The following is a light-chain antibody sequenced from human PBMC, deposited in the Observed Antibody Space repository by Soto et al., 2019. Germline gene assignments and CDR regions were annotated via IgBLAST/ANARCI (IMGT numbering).Light chain of an antibody. CDR1: SSDVGSYNL. CDR3: CSYAGSPYV. CDR2: EGS. J-gene: IGLJ1*01. Sequence: QAVVTQPASVSGSPGQSITISCTGTSSDVGSYNLVSWYQQHPGKAPKLMIYEGSKRPSGVSNRFSGSKSGNTASLTISGLQAEDEADYYCCSYAGSPYVFGTGTKVTVL. V-gene: IGLV2-23*01.